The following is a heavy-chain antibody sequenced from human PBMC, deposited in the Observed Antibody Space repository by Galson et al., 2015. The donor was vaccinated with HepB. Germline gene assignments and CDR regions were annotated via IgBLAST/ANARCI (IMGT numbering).Heavy chain of an antibody. CDR3: AKDRGVFGDGSFDY. D-gene: IGHD2-21*01. V-gene: IGHV3-30*18. J-gene: IGHJ4*02. CDR2: TSCDGSKK. CDR1: GFNFTNYD. Sequence: SLRLSCAASGFNFTNYDMQWVRQAPDKGLEWVTFTSCDGSKKNYADSVKGRFTISRDNSKNTLSLQMNSLRPEDTAVYYCAKDRGVFGDGSFDYWGQGTLVTVSA.